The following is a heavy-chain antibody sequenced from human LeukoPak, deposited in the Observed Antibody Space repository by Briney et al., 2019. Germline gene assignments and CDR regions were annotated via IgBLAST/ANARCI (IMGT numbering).Heavy chain of an antibody. CDR2: IYYSGST. V-gene: IGHV4-59*01. Sequence: PSETLSLTCTVSGGSISGYYWSWIRQPPGKGLEWIGYIYYSGSTNYNPSLKSRVTISVDTSKNQFSLKLSSVTAADTAVYYCARAEMATIIGFDYWGQGTLVTVSS. D-gene: IGHD5-24*01. J-gene: IGHJ4*02. CDR3: ARAEMATIIGFDY. CDR1: GGSISGYY.